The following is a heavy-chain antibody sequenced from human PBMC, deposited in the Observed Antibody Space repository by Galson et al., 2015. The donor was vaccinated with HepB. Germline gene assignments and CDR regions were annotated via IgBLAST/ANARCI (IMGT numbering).Heavy chain of an antibody. V-gene: IGHV3-21*01. CDR3: ARDPYYYGSGSYHPSLRFDP. CDR1: GFTFSSYS. J-gene: IGHJ5*02. D-gene: IGHD3-10*01. CDR2: ISRSSSYI. Sequence: SLRLSCAASGFTFSSYSMNWVRQAPGKGLEWVSSISRSSSYIYYADSVKGRFTISRDNAKNSLYLQMNSLRAEDTAVYYCARDPYYYGSGSYHPSLRFDPWGQGTLVTVSS.